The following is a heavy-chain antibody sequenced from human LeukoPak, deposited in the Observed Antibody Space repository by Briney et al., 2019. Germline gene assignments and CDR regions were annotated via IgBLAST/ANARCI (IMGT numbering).Heavy chain of an antibody. J-gene: IGHJ4*02. CDR3: ARDRQYSSSWLDY. CDR2: ISYNGSNK. V-gene: IGHV3-30*19. CDR1: GFLFSTHA. Sequence: GGSLRLSCAASGFLFSTHAMHWVRQAPGKGLEWVAVISYNGSNKYYADSVKGRFTISRDNSKNTLYLQMNSLRAEDTAVYYCARDRQYSSSWLDYWGQGTLVTVSS. D-gene: IGHD6-13*01.